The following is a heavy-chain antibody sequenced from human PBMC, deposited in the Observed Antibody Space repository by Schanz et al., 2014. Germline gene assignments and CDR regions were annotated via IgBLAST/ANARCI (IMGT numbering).Heavy chain of an antibody. CDR3: VRVSFADPRLYRGMDRDIDY. CDR2: IKEDGSVK. V-gene: IGHV3-7*02. J-gene: IGHJ4*02. D-gene: IGHD5-18*01. CDR1: GFMFSSYG. Sequence: EVQLLESGGGVVQPGRSLRLSCAASGFMFSSYGMHWVRQAPGKGLEWVANIKEDGSVKDYVDSVKGRFTISRDNAKNSLYLQMNNLRAEDTAVYYCVRVSFADPRLYRGMDRDIDYWGQGTLVTVSS.